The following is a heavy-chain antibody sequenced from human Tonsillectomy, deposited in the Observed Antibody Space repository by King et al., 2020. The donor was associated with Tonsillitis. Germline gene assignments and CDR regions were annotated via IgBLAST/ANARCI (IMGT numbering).Heavy chain of an antibody. CDR3: ARGGSHYGLDV. V-gene: IGHV4-31*03. Sequence: VQLQESGPGLVKPSQTLSLTCTVSGGSISSDGYFWSWILQHPGKGLEWIGYIYFSGDTYYNPSLKIRVIISVDTSKNQFSLKLNSVTAAATAVYYCARGGSHYGLDVWGQGTTVIVSS. CDR1: GGSISSDGYF. CDR2: IYFSGDT. D-gene: IGHD1-26*01. J-gene: IGHJ6*02.